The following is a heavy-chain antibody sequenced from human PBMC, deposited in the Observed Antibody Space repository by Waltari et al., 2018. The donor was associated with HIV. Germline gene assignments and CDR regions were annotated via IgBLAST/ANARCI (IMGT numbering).Heavy chain of an antibody. CDR2: LDPADGEA. V-gene: IGHV1-69-2*01. D-gene: IGHD2-2*01. Sequence: EVRLLQSGAEVKKPGATVKISCKISGYTFTDYSIHWIQQAPGRGLEWMGLLDPADGEAKFAEKFQGRVTLTADTSTDTAYMEVSGLTSEDTAVYFWAVDLVPAASWGQGTLVIVSS. CDR3: AVDLVPAAS. CDR1: GYTFTDYS. J-gene: IGHJ5*02.